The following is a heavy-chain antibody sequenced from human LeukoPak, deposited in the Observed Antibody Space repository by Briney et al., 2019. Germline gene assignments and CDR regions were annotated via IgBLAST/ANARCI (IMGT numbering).Heavy chain of an antibody. V-gene: IGHV3-21*01. D-gene: IGHD2-2*01. J-gene: IGHJ4*02. CDR2: ISSSSSYI. Sequence: PGGSLRLSCAASGFTFSSYSMNWVRQAPGKGLEWVSSISSSSSYIYYADSVKGRFTISRDNAKNSLYLQMNSLRAEDTAVYYCARSFCSGNSCYSIDFWGQGTLVTVSS. CDR1: GFTFSSYS. CDR3: ARSFCSGNSCYSIDF.